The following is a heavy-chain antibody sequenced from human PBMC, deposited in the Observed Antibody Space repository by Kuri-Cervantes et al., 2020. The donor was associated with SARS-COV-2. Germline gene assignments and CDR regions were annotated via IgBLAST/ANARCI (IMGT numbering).Heavy chain of an antibody. CDR2: LDTSGTT. D-gene: IGHD5-12*01. J-gene: IGHJ3*02. Sequence: SQTLSLTCAVSGVSVSHGTYSWSWIRQPAGKGLEWIGHLDTSGTTTYNPSLKSRVTISLDTSKNHVSLRLTSATAADTAVYYCARVGYHDAFDIWGQGTMVTVSS. V-gene: IGHV4-61*09. CDR1: GVSVSHGTYS. CDR3: ARVGYHDAFDI.